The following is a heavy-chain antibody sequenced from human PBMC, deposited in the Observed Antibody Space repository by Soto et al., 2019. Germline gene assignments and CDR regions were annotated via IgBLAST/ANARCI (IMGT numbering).Heavy chain of an antibody. J-gene: IGHJ4*02. D-gene: IGHD3-10*01. V-gene: IGHV1-69*01. CDR1: GGTFTNSA. CDR2: IIPVLDTA. CDR3: ARCKVNYMRAPYYFDS. Sequence: QVQLVQSGAEVMKPGSSVKVSCKTSGGTFTNSAFSWVRQAPGQGPEWMGGIIPVLDTANYAQKFLGRLTIAADDSTNTVHMELTGLRSADTAIYFCARCKVNYMRAPYYFDSWGQGNLVTVSS.